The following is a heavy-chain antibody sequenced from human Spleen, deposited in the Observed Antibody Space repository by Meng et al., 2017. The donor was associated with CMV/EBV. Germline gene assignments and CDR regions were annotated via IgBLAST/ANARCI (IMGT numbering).Heavy chain of an antibody. CDR2: ISWEGGTT. CDR3: AKDISAAGTLIDY. V-gene: IGHV3-43D*03. J-gene: IGHJ4*02. CDR1: GFNFDDYA. Sequence: ESLKISCAASGFNFDDYAMNWVRQPPGKGLEWVSVISWEGGTTFYADSVKGRFTISRDNSKRSLYLQMDSLRTEDTALYYCAKDISAAGTLIDYWGQGTLVTVSS. D-gene: IGHD6-13*01.